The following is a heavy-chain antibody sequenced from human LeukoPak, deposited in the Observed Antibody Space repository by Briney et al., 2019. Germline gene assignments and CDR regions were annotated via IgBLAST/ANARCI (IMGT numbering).Heavy chain of an antibody. V-gene: IGHV1-8*01. CDR2: MNPNSGNT. D-gene: IGHD5-12*01. Sequence: GSSVKVSCKASGYTFTSYDINWVRQATGQGLDWMGWMNPNSGNTGYAQKFQGRVTMTRNTSISTAYMELSSLRSEDKVVYYCARGLGIVATIGSYYYFDYWGQGTLVTVSS. J-gene: IGHJ4*02. CDR1: GYTFTSYD. CDR3: ARGLGIVATIGSYYYFDY.